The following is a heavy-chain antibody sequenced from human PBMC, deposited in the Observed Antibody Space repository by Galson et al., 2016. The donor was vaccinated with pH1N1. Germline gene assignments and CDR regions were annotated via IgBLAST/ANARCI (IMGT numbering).Heavy chain of an antibody. CDR2: IYWDADK. CDR3: ARNGYGDYVGYFDY. CDR1: GFSLSTSGVG. D-gene: IGHD4-17*01. J-gene: IGHJ4*02. V-gene: IGHV2-5*02. Sequence: PALVKPTQTLTLTCTFSGFSLSTSGVGVGWIRQPPGKALEWLALIYWDADKRYSPSLKSRLTITKDTSKNQAVLTMTNMDPVDTATYYCARNGYGDYVGYFDYWGQGTLVTVSS.